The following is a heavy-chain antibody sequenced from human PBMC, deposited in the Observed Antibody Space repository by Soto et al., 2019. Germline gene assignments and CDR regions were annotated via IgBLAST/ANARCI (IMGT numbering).Heavy chain of an antibody. CDR3: ARINGGSPDF. Sequence: PSETLSLTCTVSGGSMNAHFWSWIRQSAGKGLNWICHIHVSGITTYNPSLKSRVTMSLDPPKNQLSLKLTSMTAADTAVYYCARINGGSPDFWGQGTLVTVSS. J-gene: IGHJ4*02. CDR1: GGSMNAHF. V-gene: IGHV4-4*07. CDR2: IHVSGIT. D-gene: IGHD2-15*01.